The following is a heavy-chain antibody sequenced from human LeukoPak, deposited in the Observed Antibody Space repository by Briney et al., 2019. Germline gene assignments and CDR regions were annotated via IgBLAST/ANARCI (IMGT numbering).Heavy chain of an antibody. V-gene: IGHV1-46*01. Sequence: ASVKVSCKASGYTFTGYYMHWVRQAPGQGLEWMGIINPSGGSTSYAQKFQGRVTMTRDMSTSTVYMELSSLRSEDTAVYYCARDLSIAARDNWFDPWGQGTLVTVSS. J-gene: IGHJ5*02. D-gene: IGHD6-6*01. CDR3: ARDLSIAARDNWFDP. CDR1: GYTFTGYY. CDR2: INPSGGST.